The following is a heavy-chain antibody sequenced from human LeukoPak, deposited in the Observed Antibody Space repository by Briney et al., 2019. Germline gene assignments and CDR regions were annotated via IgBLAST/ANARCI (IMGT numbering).Heavy chain of an antibody. D-gene: IGHD3-22*01. V-gene: IGHV4-39*01. CDR2: IYYSRST. CDR1: GGSISSSSHY. J-gene: IGHJ3*02. CDR3: ARRPASNYYDTSAAFDI. Sequence: SDTLSLTCTVSGGSISSSSHYWGWIRQPPGRGLEWIGTIYYSRSTYYNPSLKSRVTISVDTSKNQFSLKLSSVTATDTAVYYCARRPASNYYDTSAAFDIWGQGTMVTVSS.